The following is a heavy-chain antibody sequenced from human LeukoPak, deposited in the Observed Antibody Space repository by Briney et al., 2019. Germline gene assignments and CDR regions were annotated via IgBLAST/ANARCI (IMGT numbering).Heavy chain of an antibody. J-gene: IGHJ4*02. CDR2: ISGSGGST. V-gene: IGHV3-23*01. CDR3: ARDPGGNWGY. D-gene: IGHD7-27*01. CDR1: GFTFSSYA. Sequence: GGSLRLSCAASGFTFSSYAMSWVRQAPGKGLEWVSAISGSGGSTYYADSVKGKFTISRDDSKNTLYLQMNSLRAEDTAVYYCARDPGGNWGYWGQGTLVTVSS.